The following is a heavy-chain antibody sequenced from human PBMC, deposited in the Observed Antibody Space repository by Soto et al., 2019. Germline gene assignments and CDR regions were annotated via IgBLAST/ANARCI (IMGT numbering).Heavy chain of an antibody. D-gene: IGHD6-13*01. J-gene: IGHJ6*02. V-gene: IGHV1-2*02. CDR1: GYTFTGYY. Sequence: ASVKVSCKASGYTFTGYYMHWVRQAPGQGLEWMGWINPNSGGTNYAQKFQGRVTMTRDTSISTAYMELGRLRSDDTAVYYCARGGIAAAGMGGLRTYYYYGMDVWGQGTTVTVSS. CDR2: INPNSGGT. CDR3: ARGGIAAAGMGGLRTYYYYGMDV.